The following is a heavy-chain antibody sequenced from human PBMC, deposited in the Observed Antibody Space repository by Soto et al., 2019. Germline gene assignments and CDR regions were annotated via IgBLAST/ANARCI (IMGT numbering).Heavy chain of an antibody. Sequence: GGSLRLSCAASGFTFSNAWMSWVRQAPGKGLEWVGRIKSKTDGGTTDYAAPVKGRFTISRDDSKNTLYLQMNSLKTEDTAVYYCTTRLNGLRAALPDAFDIWGQGTMVTVSS. CDR1: GFTFSNAW. CDR2: IKSKTDGGTT. J-gene: IGHJ3*02. D-gene: IGHD6-25*01. V-gene: IGHV3-15*01. CDR3: TTRLNGLRAALPDAFDI.